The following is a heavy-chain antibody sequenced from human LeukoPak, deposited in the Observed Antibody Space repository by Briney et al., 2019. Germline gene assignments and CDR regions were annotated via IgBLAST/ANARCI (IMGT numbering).Heavy chain of an antibody. CDR1: GYTFTSYD. J-gene: IGHJ6*02. V-gene: IGHV1-8*01. CDR3: AREVSSTRKYYYYGMDV. CDR2: MNPNSGNT. D-gene: IGHD2-2*01. Sequence: ASVKVSCKASGYTFTSYDINWVRQATGQGLEWMGWMNPNSGNTGYAQKFQGRVTMTRNTSISTAYMELSSIRSEDTAVYYRAREVSSTRKYYYYGMDVWGQGTTVTVSS.